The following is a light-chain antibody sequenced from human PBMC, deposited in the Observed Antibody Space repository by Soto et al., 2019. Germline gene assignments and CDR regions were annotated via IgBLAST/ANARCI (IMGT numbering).Light chain of an antibody. CDR2: EGS. J-gene: IGLJ1*01. Sequence: QSALTQPASVSGSPGQSITISCTGTSSDVGSYNLVSWYQQHPGKAPKLMIYEGSNRLSGVSNRFSGSKSGNTASLTISGVQAEDESDYCCCSYGGSYVFGTGTKLTVL. CDR3: CSYGGSYV. V-gene: IGLV2-23*01. CDR1: SSDVGSYNL.